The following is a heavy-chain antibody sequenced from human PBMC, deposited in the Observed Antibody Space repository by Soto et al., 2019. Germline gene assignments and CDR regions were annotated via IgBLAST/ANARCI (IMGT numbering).Heavy chain of an antibody. D-gene: IGHD3-22*01. CDR1: GFTFSSYA. CDR2: ISGSGGST. V-gene: IGHV3-23*01. CDR3: AKVVTMIVVVSYYFDD. Sequence: HPGGSLRLSCAASGFTFSSYAMSWVRQAPGKGLEWVSAISGSGGSTYYADSVKGRFTISRDNSKNTLYLQMNSLRAEDTAVYYCAKVVTMIVVVSYYFDDWGQGTRVTVSS. J-gene: IGHJ4*02.